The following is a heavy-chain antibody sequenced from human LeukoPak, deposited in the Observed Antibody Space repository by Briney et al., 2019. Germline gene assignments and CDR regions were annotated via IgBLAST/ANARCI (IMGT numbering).Heavy chain of an antibody. CDR1: GDTFISYA. V-gene: IGHV7-4-1*02. J-gene: IGHJ4*02. CDR3: ARGMHYYDSSGYCAKNYYFDF. D-gene: IGHD3-22*01. CDR2: INTNTGNP. Sequence: ASVKVSCKASGDTFISYAMNWVRQAPGQGLEWMGWINTNTGNPTYAQGFTGRFVFSLDTSVSTAYLQISSLKAEDTAVYYCARGMHYYDSSGYCAKNYYFDFWGQGTLVTVSS.